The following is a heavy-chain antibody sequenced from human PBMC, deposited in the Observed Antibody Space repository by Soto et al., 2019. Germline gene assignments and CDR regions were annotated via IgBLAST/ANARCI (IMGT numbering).Heavy chain of an antibody. V-gene: IGHV3-48*01. CDR3: ARDTEDIVATQLGSPGGYFDF. J-gene: IGHJ4*02. CDR2: ISSSSSTI. Sequence: GGSLRLSCAASGFTFSSYSMNWVRQAPGKGLEWVSYISSSSSTIYYADSVKGRFTISRDNAKNSLYLQMNSLRAEVKAVYHCARDTEDIVATQLGSPGGYFDFWGQGTLVTVSS. D-gene: IGHD5-12*01. CDR1: GFTFSSYS.